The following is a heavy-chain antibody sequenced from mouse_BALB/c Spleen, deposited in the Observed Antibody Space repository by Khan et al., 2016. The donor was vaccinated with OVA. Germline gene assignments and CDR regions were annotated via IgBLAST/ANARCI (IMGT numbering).Heavy chain of an antibody. CDR3: ARTARIKY. V-gene: IGHV3-2*02. CDR1: GYSITSGYG. D-gene: IGHD1-2*01. Sequence: EVKLLESGPGLVKPSQSLSLTCTVTGYSITSGYGWNWIRQFPGNNLEWMGYISYSGSTNYNQSFKSRITLTRDTSKNQFFLQLNSVTTEDTATYYCARTARIKYWGQGTTPTVSA. J-gene: IGHJ2*01. CDR2: ISYSGST.